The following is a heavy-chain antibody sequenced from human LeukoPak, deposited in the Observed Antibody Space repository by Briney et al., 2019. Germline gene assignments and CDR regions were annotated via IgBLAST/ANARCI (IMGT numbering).Heavy chain of an antibody. J-gene: IGHJ4*02. CDR3: ARLRTGTTAGTDY. CDR1: GYTFTSYD. CDR2: INPNSGNT. Sequence: ASVKVSCKASGYTFTSYDINWVRQATGQGLEWMGWINPNSGNTGYAQKFQGGVTMTRNISISTAYMELSSLRSEDTAVYYCARLRTGTTAGTDYWGQGTLVTVSS. D-gene: IGHD1-1*01. V-gene: IGHV1-8*01.